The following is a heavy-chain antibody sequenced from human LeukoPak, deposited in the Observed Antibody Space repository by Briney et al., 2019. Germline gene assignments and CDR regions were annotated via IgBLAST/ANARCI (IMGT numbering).Heavy chain of an antibody. CDR2: IYNNAST. D-gene: IGHD5-24*01. Sequence: SETLSLTCSVSGGSISRYYWSWVRQPPGKGLEWIGYIYNNASTSYSPSLKSRHFMSVDTSTNKVSLKLRSVTEADTAIYYCAREGRDGYNEYWGQGTLVIVSS. CDR3: AREGRDGYNEY. CDR1: GGSISRYY. J-gene: IGHJ4*02. V-gene: IGHV4-59*01.